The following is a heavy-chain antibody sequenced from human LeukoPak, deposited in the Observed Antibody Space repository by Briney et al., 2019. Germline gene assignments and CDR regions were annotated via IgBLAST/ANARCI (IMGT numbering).Heavy chain of an antibody. V-gene: IGHV3-53*01. CDR1: GFTFSSKY. CDR2: IYSGGST. D-gene: IGHD3-10*02. CDR3: AELGITMIGGV. J-gene: IGHJ6*04. Sequence: GGSLRLSCAASGFTFSSKYMNWVRQAPGKGLEWVSVIYSGGSTYYSDSVKGRFTISRDNAKNSLYLQMNSLRAEDTAVYYCAELGITMIGGVWGKGTTVTISS.